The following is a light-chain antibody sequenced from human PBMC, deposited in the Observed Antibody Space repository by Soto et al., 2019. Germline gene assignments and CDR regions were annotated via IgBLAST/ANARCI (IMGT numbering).Light chain of an antibody. V-gene: IGLV2-23*01. CDR2: EGS. CDR1: SSDVGSYNL. CDR3: CSYAGSSSWGYV. Sequence: QSALTQPASVSGSPGQSITISCTGTSSDVGSYNLVSWYQQHPGKAPKLMIYEGSKRPSGVSNRFSGSKSGNTASLTISGLQAEDEADYYCCSYAGSSSWGYVFGTGTKLTVL. J-gene: IGLJ1*01.